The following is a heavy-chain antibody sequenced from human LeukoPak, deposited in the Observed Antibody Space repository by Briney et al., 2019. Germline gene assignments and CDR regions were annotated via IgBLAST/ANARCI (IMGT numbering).Heavy chain of an antibody. D-gene: IGHD6-19*01. V-gene: IGHV4-59*12. J-gene: IGHJ6*02. CDR1: GGSIRSYY. Sequence: SETLSLTCTVSGGSIRSYYWSWIRQPPGKGLECVGYIYYSGSTNYNPSLKSRVTISVDTSKNQFSLKLTSVTAADTAVYYCARGRGYSSGWGHYYHGMDVWDQGTTVTVSS. CDR2: IYYSGST. CDR3: ARGRGYSSGWGHYYHGMDV.